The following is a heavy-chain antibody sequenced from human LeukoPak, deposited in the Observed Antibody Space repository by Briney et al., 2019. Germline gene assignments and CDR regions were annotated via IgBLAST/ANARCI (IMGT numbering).Heavy chain of an antibody. CDR2: ISSNGGST. V-gene: IGHV3-64D*06. D-gene: IGHD3-22*01. CDR1: GFTFSSYA. Sequence: GESLRLSCSASGFTFSSYAMHWVRQAPGKGLEYVSAISSNGGSTYYADSVKGRFTISRDNSKNTLYLQMSSLRAEDTAVYYCVKSVSVEVITDYFDYWGQGTLVTVSS. CDR3: VKSVSVEVITDYFDY. J-gene: IGHJ4*02.